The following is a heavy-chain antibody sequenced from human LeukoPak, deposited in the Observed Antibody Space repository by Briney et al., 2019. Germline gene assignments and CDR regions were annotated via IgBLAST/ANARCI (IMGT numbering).Heavy chain of an antibody. CDR1: GGSFSGYY. D-gene: IGHD2-2*01. CDR3: ARRYCSSTSCYASWYFDL. J-gene: IGHJ2*01. CDR2: IYYSGST. Sequence: SETLSLTCAVYGGSFSGYYWSWIRQPPGKGLEWIGYIYYSGSTNYNPSLKSRVTISVDTSKNQFSLKLSSVTAADTAVYYCARRYCSSTSCYASWYFDLWGRGTLVTVSS. V-gene: IGHV4-59*08.